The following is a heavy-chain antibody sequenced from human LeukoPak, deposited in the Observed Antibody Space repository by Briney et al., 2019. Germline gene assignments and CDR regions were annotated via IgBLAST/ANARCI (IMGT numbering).Heavy chain of an antibody. Sequence: GRSLRLSCVTSGFHFSGHDMNWARHAPAKELELLALISYDGCMKLYAGPVKGRFTISRDNARNNLYLQMNSLRDDDTAVYYCAGPSWGSSGWFPFDYWGQGTLDTVSS. D-gene: IGHD6-19*01. V-gene: IGHV3-30*04. CDR2: ISYDGCMK. J-gene: IGHJ4*02. CDR1: GFHFSGHD. CDR3: AGPSWGSSGWFPFDY.